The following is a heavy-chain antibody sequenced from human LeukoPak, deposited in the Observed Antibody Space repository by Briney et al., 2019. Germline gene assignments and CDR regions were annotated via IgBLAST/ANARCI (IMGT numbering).Heavy chain of an antibody. CDR3: ARAGPSSMAVQTAPGTPNTLGC. Sequence: ETGGSLRLSCAASGFTFSSYWMHWVRQAPGKGLVWVSRINSDGSSTSYADSVKGRFTISRDNAKNTLYLQMNSLRAEDTAVYYCARAGPSSMAVQTAPGTPNTLGCWGQGTLVTVSS. V-gene: IGHV3-74*01. CDR2: INSDGSST. J-gene: IGHJ4*02. CDR1: GFTFSSYW. D-gene: IGHD5-24*01.